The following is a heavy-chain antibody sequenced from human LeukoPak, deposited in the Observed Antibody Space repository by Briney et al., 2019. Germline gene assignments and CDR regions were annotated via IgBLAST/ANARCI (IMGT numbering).Heavy chain of an antibody. CDR3: ASVSRGMDV. V-gene: IGHV4-34*01. Sequence: SETPSLTCAVYGGSFSGYYWSWIRQPPGKGLEWIGEINHSGSTNYNPSLKSRVTISVDASKNQFSLKLSSVTAADTAVYYCASVSRGMDVWGQGTTVTVSS. CDR1: GGSFSGYY. J-gene: IGHJ6*02. CDR2: INHSGST.